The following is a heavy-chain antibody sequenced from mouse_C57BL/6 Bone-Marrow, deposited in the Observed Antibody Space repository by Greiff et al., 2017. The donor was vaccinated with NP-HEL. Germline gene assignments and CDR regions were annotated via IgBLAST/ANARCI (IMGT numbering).Heavy chain of an antibody. CDR2: IYPRSGNT. J-gene: IGHJ2*01. CDR1: GYTFTSYG. CDR3: ARRGYITTAVATMDYFDY. Sequence: QVQLQQSGAELARPGASVKLSCKASGYTFTSYGISWVKQRTGQGLEGIGEIYPRSGNTYYNEKFKGKATLTADKSSSTAYMELRSLTSEDSAVYFCARRGYITTAVATMDYFDYWGQGTTLTVSS. D-gene: IGHD1-1*01. V-gene: IGHV1-81*01.